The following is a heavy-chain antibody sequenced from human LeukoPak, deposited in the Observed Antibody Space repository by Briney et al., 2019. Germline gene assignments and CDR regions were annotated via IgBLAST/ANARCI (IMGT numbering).Heavy chain of an antibody. CDR1: GFTFSSYI. CDR2: ISYDGSNK. J-gene: IGHJ4*02. V-gene: IGHV3-30*04. Sequence: GGSLRLSCAASGFTFSSYIMHWVRQAPGKGLEWVAVISYDGSNKYYADSVKGRFTISRDNSKNTLYLSVNSLRAEDTAVYYCASLGGNDFFDYWGQGTPVTVSS. CDR3: ASLGGNDFFDY. D-gene: IGHD1-1*01.